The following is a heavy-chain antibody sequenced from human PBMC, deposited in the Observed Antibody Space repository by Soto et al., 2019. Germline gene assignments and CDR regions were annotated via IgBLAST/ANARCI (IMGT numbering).Heavy chain of an antibody. CDR2: IYSSGTT. J-gene: IGHJ6*02. D-gene: IGHD3-10*01. Sequence: PSETPSLTCTVSGGPIGGSNYFWGWIRQSPGTGLEWLGTIYSSGTTYYSTSLKSRITMSLDTSKNQFSLNLGSVTAADTAVYYCTRGRFGVRGITTMEVGGPGTTVTVSS. CDR3: TRGRFGVRGITTMEV. V-gene: IGHV4-39*01. CDR1: GGPIGGSNYF.